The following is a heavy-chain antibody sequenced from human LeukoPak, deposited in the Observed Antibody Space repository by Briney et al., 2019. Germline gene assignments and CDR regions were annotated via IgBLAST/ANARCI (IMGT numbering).Heavy chain of an antibody. V-gene: IGHV3-53*01. J-gene: IGHJ4*02. CDR1: GFTVSSNY. CDR3: ARGIFASSGWSFFDY. D-gene: IGHD6-19*01. Sequence: GGSLRLSCAASGFTVSSNYMSWVRQAPGKGLEWVSVIYSGGSTYYADSVKGRLTISRDNSKNTLYLQMNSLRAEDTAVYYCARGIFASSGWSFFDYWGQGTLVTVSP. CDR2: IYSGGST.